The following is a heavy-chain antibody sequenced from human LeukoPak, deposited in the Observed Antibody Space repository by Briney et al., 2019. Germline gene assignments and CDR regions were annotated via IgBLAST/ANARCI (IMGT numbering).Heavy chain of an antibody. Sequence: SETLSLTCTVSGVSISSSNSYWSWIRQPPRKGLECIGYIYYSDSTNYNPSLKSRVTVSVDTSKNQFSLKLSSVTAADTAVYYCARFPGSAEYRHYYYMDVWGKGTTVTISS. CDR2: IYYSDST. V-gene: IGHV4-61*01. CDR3: ARFPGSAEYRHYYYMDV. CDR1: GVSISSSNSY. J-gene: IGHJ6*03. D-gene: IGHD2-15*01.